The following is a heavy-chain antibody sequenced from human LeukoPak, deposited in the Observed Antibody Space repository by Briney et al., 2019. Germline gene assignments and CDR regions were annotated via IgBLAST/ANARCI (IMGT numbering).Heavy chain of an antibody. CDR2: IIPIFGTA. CDR1: GGTFSSYA. J-gene: IGHJ4*02. CDR3: ATQELLYCSGGSCSFDY. V-gene: IGHV1-69*05. Sequence: ASVKVSCKASGGTFSSYAISWVRQAPEQGLEWMGGIIPIFGTANYAQKFQGRVTITTDESTSTAYMELSSLRSEDTAVYYCATQELLYCSGGSCSFDYWGQGTLVTVSS. D-gene: IGHD2-15*01.